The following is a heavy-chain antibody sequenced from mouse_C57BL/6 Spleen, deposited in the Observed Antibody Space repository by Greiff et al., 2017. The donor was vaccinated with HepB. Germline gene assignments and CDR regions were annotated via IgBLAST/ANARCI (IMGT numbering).Heavy chain of an antibody. CDR2: IYPGDGDT. V-gene: IGHV1-82*01. J-gene: IGHJ4*01. D-gene: IGHD1-1*01. CDR1: GYAFSSSW. CDR3: ARSYYGRSQYYYAMDY. Sequence: VQLQQSGPELVKPGASVKISCKASGYAFSSSWMNWVKQRPGKGLEWIGRIYPGDGDTNYNGKFKGKATLTADKSSSTAYMQLSSLTSEDSAVYFCARSYYGRSQYYYAMDYWGQGTSVTVSS.